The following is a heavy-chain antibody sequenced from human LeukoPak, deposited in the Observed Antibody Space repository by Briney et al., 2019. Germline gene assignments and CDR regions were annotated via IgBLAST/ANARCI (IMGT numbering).Heavy chain of an antibody. Sequence: GGSLRLSCAASGFTFSTYGMHWVRQAPGKGLEWVAVIWYDGSNKYYADSVKGRFTISRDNSKNTLYLQMNSLRAEDTAVYYCARAVTGMASFYYYGMDVWGQGTTVTVSS. J-gene: IGHJ6*02. CDR1: GFTFSTYG. CDR3: ARAVTGMASFYYYGMDV. CDR2: IWYDGSNK. D-gene: IGHD1-20*01. V-gene: IGHV3-33*01.